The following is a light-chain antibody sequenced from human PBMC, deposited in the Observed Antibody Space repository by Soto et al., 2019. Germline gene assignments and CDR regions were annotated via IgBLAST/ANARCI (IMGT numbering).Light chain of an antibody. Sequence: ELVSTQSPGPLSLSPGERATLSCRARQSVSSSYLAWFQHKPGQAPRLLIYGASSRATGIPDRFSGSASGTAGTLTSSKLAPADFAVYYCQQYGSSPRTFGPGTKVDVK. CDR1: QSVSSSY. CDR2: GAS. V-gene: IGKV3-20*01. J-gene: IGKJ3*01. CDR3: QQYGSSPRT.